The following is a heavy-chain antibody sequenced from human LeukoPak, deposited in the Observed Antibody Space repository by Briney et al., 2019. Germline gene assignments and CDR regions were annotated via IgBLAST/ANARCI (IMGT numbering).Heavy chain of an antibody. D-gene: IGHD3-10*01. CDR1: GFTFSSYW. CDR3: ARERMYSGSGSTYPYYDY. V-gene: IGHV3-7*01. Sequence: GGSLRLSCAASGFTFSSYWMSWARQSPGKGLEWVANIKPDGSEKYFMDSVKGRFTISRDNAKNALYLEMNRLRAEDTAEYFCARERMYSGSGSTYPYYDYWGQGTLVTVSS. J-gene: IGHJ4*02. CDR2: IKPDGSEK.